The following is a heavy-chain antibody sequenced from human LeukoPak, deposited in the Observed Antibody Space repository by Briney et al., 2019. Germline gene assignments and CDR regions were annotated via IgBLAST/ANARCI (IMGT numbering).Heavy chain of an antibody. Sequence: SETLSLTCAVSGGSISTGGYSWSWIRQPPGKGLEWIGYMYHSGSTSYNPSLKTRVTMTVDRPKNQLSLKLSSVTAADTAVYYCARQAYYGSGSLSYFDYWGQGTLVTVSS. CDR2: MYHSGST. CDR3: ARQAYYGSGSLSYFDY. J-gene: IGHJ4*02. D-gene: IGHD3-10*01. CDR1: GGSISTGGYS. V-gene: IGHV4-30-2*01.